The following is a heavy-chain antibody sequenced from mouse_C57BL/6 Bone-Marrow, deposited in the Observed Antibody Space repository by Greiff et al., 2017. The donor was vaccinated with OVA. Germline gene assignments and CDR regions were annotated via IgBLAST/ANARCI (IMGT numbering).Heavy chain of an antibody. J-gene: IGHJ4*01. D-gene: IGHD2-10*02. Sequence: QVHVKQPGAELVMPGASVKLSCKASGYTFTSYWMHWVKQRPGQGLEWIGEIDPSDSYTNYNQKFKGKFTLTVDKSSSTAYMQLSSLTSEDSAVYYCARGGYGNYPMDYWGQGTSVTVSS. CDR2: IDPSDSYT. CDR1: GYTFTSYW. CDR3: ARGGYGNYPMDY. V-gene: IGHV1-69*01.